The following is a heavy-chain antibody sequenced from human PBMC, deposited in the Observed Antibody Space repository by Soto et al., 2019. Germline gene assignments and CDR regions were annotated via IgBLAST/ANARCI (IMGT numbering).Heavy chain of an antibody. CDR3: ARPTSTVSYYYYGMDV. D-gene: IGHD4-17*01. Sequence: GGSLRLSCAASGFTFSIYGMHWVRHAPGKGLEWVAVIWYDGSNKYYADSVKGRFTISRDNSKNTLYLQMNSLRAEDTAVYYCARPTSTVSYYYYGMDVWGQGTTVTVTS. V-gene: IGHV3-33*01. CDR1: GFTFSIYG. CDR2: IWYDGSNK. J-gene: IGHJ6*02.